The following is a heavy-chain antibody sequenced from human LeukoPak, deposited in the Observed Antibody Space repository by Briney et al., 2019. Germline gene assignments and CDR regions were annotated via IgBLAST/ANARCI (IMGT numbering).Heavy chain of an antibody. D-gene: IGHD1-26*01. J-gene: IGHJ4*02. CDR2: IYYSGST. V-gene: IGHV4-31*03. CDR3: ARDRATYFDY. CDR1: GGSISSGGYY. Sequence: SETLSLTCTVSGGSISSGGYYWSWIRQHPGKGLEWIGYIYYSGSTYYNPSLKSRVTISVDTSKNQFSLKLSSVTAADTAVYYCARDRATYFDYWGQGTLVTVSS.